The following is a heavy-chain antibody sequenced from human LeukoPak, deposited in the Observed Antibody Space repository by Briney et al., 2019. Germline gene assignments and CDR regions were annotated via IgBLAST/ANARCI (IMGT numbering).Heavy chain of an antibody. CDR2: INPNSGGT. J-gene: IGHJ4*02. CDR3: ARGSSGWYDFDY. CDR1: GYTFTGYY. D-gene: IGHD6-19*01. V-gene: IGHV1-2*04. Sequence: ASVTVSCKASGYTFTGYYMHWVRQAPGQGLEWMGWINPNSGGTNYAQKFQGWVTITRDTSISTAYMELSRLRSDDTAVYYCARGSSGWYDFDYWGQGTLVTVSS.